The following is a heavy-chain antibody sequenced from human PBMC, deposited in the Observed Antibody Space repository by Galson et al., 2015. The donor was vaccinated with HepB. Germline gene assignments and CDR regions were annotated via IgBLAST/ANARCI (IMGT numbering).Heavy chain of an antibody. J-gene: IGHJ4*02. D-gene: IGHD3-3*01. Sequence: SLRLSCAASGFTFDDYAMHWVRHAPGKGLEWVSGISWNSGSIGYADSVKGRFTISRDNAKNSLYLQMNSLRAEDTALYYCAKSPTHHRLRFLFMNYIGEYYFDYWCQGTLFTVSS. CDR1: GFTFDDYA. V-gene: IGHV3-9*01. CDR3: AKSPTHHRLRFLFMNYIGEYYFDY. CDR2: ISWNSGSI.